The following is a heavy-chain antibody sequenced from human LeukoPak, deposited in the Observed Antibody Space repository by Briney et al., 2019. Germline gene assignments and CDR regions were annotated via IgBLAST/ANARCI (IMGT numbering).Heavy chain of an antibody. Sequence: SETLSLTCTVSGGSISSSSYYWGWTRQPPGKGLEWIGSIYYSGSTYYNPSLKSRVTISVDTSKNQFSLKLSSVTAADTAVYYCARTPLINYYDTSGRIDYWGQGTLVTVSS. CDR3: ARTPLINYYDTSGRIDY. CDR2: IYYSGST. J-gene: IGHJ4*02. V-gene: IGHV4-39*07. CDR1: GGSISSSSYY. D-gene: IGHD3-22*01.